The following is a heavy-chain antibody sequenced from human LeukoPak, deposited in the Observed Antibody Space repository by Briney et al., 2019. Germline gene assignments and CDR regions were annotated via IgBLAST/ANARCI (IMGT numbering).Heavy chain of an antibody. D-gene: IGHD4-17*01. CDR3: ARGVTVIPDSLNAFDI. V-gene: IGHV3-66*01. J-gene: IGHJ3*02. CDR1: QFTFSDHY. CDR2: IYSGGST. Sequence: EGSLRLSCAVSQFTFSDHYMSWVRQAPGKGLEWVSVIYSGGSTYYADSVKGRFTISRDNSKNTLYLQMNSLRAEDTAVYYCARGVTVIPDSLNAFDIWGQGTMVTVSS.